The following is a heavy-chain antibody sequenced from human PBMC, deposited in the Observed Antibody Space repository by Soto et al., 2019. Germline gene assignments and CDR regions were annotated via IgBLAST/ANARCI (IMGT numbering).Heavy chain of an antibody. Sequence: SETLSLTCTVSGGSISSYYWSWIRQPPGKGLEWIGYIYYSGSTNYNPSLKSRVTISVDTSKNQFSLKLSSVTAADTAVYYCTRSRNSSSWGYYYYYYVMDVWGQVTTVTVSS. D-gene: IGHD6-13*01. CDR2: IYYSGST. V-gene: IGHV4-59*01. CDR3: TRSRNSSSWGYYYYYYVMDV. J-gene: IGHJ6*02. CDR1: GGSISSYY.